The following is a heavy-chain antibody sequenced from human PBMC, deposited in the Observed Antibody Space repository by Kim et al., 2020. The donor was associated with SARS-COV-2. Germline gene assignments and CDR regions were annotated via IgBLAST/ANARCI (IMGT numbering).Heavy chain of an antibody. Sequence: GGSLRLSCAASGFTFTTYNMKWVRQAPGKGLEWISYISVTDAIYYADSVKGRFTISRDYAKNSLDLQMNSLRDEDTAVYYCARDWNWGIDVWGQGTLVTVSS. CDR3: ARDWNWGIDV. J-gene: IGHJ4*02. D-gene: IGHD7-27*01. CDR2: ISVTDAI. CDR1: GFTFTTYN. V-gene: IGHV3-48*02.